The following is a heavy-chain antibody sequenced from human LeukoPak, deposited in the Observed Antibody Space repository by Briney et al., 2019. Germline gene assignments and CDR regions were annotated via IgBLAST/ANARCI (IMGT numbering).Heavy chain of an antibody. CDR2: IYYSGST. CDR3: AREVGVAVAGKAMDY. CDR1: GGSISSSSYY. D-gene: IGHD6-19*01. J-gene: IGHJ4*02. V-gene: IGHV4-39*02. Sequence: PSETLSLTCTVSGGSISSSSYYWGWIRQPPGKGLEWIGSIYYSGSTYYNPSLKSRVTISVDTSKNQFSLKLSSVTAADTAVYYCAREVGVAVAGKAMDYWGQGTLVTVSS.